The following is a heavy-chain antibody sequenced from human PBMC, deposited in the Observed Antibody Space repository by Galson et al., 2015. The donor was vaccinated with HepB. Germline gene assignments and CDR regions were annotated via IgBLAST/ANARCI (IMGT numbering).Heavy chain of an antibody. V-gene: IGHV3-33*01. Sequence: SLRLSCAASGFTFSSYGMHWVRQAPGKGLEWVAVIWYDGSNKYYADSVKGRFTISRDNSKNTLYLQMNSLRAEDTAVYYCARDPRLSGMDVWGQGTPVPVSS. J-gene: IGHJ6*02. D-gene: IGHD3-16*01. CDR1: GFTFSSYG. CDR2: IWYDGSNK. CDR3: ARDPRLSGMDV.